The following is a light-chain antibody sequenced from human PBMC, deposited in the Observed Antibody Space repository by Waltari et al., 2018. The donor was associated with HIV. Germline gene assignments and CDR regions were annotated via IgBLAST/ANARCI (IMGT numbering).Light chain of an antibody. V-gene: IGKV3-15*01. J-gene: IGKJ1*01. Sequence: EIVMTQSPDTLSVSPGERATLSCRASQSVTTNLAWYQQKHGQAPRLLFYGSSTRATGLPDRFSGSGSGTEFTLTISSLQSEDSAVYYCQQYNHWPWTFGQGTTVEIK. CDR2: GSS. CDR1: QSVTTN. CDR3: QQYNHWPWT.